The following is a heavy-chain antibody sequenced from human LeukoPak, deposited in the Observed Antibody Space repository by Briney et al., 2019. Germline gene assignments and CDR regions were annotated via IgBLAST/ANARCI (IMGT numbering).Heavy chain of an antibody. D-gene: IGHD2-8*01. CDR3: AADGVVGYGMDV. J-gene: IGHJ6*02. Sequence: SVKLSFKSSGFTFTSSAMQWVRHGRGQRLERIGWIVVGSGNTNYAYKFQERVTITMDMYTSTGYMELSSLRSEDTGVYYCAADGVVGYGMDVWGQGTTVTVSS. V-gene: IGHV1-58*02. CDR1: GFTFTSSA. CDR2: IVVGSGNT.